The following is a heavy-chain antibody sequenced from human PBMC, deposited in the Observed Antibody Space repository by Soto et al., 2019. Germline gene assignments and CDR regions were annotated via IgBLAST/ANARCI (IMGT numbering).Heavy chain of an antibody. CDR1: GYTFTSYC. D-gene: IGHD2-21*01. CDR3: ARCDLAKDAFDI. V-gene: IGHV1-18*04. J-gene: IGHJ3*02. CDR2: ISAYNGNT. Sequence: VEVSCEASGYTFTSYCSSWPRQAPGQGLEWMGWISAYNGNTNYAQKLQGRVTMTTDTSTSTAYMELRSLRSDDTAVYYCARCDLAKDAFDIWGQGTTVTVSS.